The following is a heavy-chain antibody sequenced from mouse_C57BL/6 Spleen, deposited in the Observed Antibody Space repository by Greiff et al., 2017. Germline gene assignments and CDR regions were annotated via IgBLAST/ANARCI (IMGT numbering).Heavy chain of an antibody. J-gene: IGHJ4*01. CDR2: IHPNSGST. D-gene: IGHD2-2*01. CDR3: ATMVTTDSPMDY. V-gene: IGHV1-64*01. CDR1: GYTFTSYW. Sequence: QVQLQQPGAELVKPGASVKLSCKASGYTFTSYWMHWVKQRPGQGLEWIGMIHPNSGSTNYNEKFKSKATLTVDKSSSTAYMQLSSLTSEDSAVYYCATMVTTDSPMDYWGQGTSVTVSS.